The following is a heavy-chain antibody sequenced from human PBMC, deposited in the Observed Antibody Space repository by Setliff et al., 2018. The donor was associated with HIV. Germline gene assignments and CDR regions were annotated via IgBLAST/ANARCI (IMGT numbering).Heavy chain of an antibody. CDR3: ARDSVNYYDSSGYYYYYYYMDV. V-gene: IGHV4-39*07. Sequence: SETLSLTCTVSGGSISSTNYYWGWIRQTPGKGLEWIGSIYYSGTTYYNPSLKSRVTMSVDTSKNQFSLKLNSVTAADTAVYYCARDSVNYYDSSGYYYYYYYMDVWGKGTTVTVSS. CDR2: IYYSGTT. D-gene: IGHD3-22*01. J-gene: IGHJ6*03. CDR1: GGSISSTNYY.